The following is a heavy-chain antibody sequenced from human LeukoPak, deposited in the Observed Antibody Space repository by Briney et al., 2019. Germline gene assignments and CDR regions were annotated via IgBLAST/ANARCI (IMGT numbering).Heavy chain of an antibody. CDR3: AKTPWYSSCSSIDY. CDR1: RFTFSSYD. D-gene: IGHD6-13*01. CDR2: VSGNGAGT. J-gene: IGHJ4*02. V-gene: IGHV3-23*01. Sequence: PGGSLRLSCAASRFTFSSYDMSWVRQAPGKGLEWVSGVSGNGAGTYYADSVKGRFTISRDNSKNMLYLQMNSLRAEDTAVYYCAKTPWYSSCSSIDYWGQGTRVT.